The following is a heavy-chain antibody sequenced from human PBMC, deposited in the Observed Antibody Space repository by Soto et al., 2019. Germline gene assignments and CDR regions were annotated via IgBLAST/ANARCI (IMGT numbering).Heavy chain of an antibody. CDR2: IYYSGST. D-gene: IGHD3-10*01. Sequence: PGGTLCLTCTVSGGSISSYYWSWIRQPPGKGLEWMGYIYYSGSTNYNPSLKSRVTISVDTSKNQFSLKLSSVTAADTAVYYCARETMVRGVITIAYWGQGPLVTVSS. V-gene: IGHV4-59*01. J-gene: IGHJ4*02. CDR3: ARETMVRGVITIAY. CDR1: GGSISSYY.